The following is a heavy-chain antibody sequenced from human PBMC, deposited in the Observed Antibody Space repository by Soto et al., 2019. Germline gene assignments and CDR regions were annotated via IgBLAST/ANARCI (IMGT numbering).Heavy chain of an antibody. CDR1: GFTFSSYA. Sequence: PGGSLRLSCAASGFTFSSYAMHWVRQAPGKGLEWVAVISYDGSNKYYADSVKGRFTISRDNSKNTLYLQMNSLRAEDTAVYYCARDRYYDSSGYYYGVFDYWGQGTLVTVSS. V-gene: IGHV3-30-3*01. CDR3: ARDRYYDSSGYYYGVFDY. D-gene: IGHD3-22*01. J-gene: IGHJ4*02. CDR2: ISYDGSNK.